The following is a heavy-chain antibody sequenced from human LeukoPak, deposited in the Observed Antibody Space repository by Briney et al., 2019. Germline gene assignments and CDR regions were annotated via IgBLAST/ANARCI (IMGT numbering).Heavy chain of an antibody. CDR1: GFTFSSYA. CDR3: AKDMQTWPRFPDY. D-gene: IGHD5-12*01. J-gene: IGHJ4*02. Sequence: GRSLRLSCAASGFTFSSYAMSWVRQAPGKGLEWVSGINDNGSTRFYAASVKGRFTSSRDNPKNTLYLQMNGLRVEDTAVYYCAKDMQTWPRFPDYWGQGTLVTVSS. CDR2: INDNGSTR. V-gene: IGHV3-23*01.